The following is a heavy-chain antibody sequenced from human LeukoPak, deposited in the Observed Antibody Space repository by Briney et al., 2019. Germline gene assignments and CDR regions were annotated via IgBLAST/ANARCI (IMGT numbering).Heavy chain of an antibody. Sequence: GASVKVSCKASGGTFSSYAISWVRQAPGQGLEWMGGIIPIFGTANYAQKFQGRVTITADESTSTAYMELRSLRSDDTAVYYCARANSSSWYFVDWFDPWGQGTLVTVSS. CDR2: IIPIFGTA. CDR3: ARANSSSWYFVDWFDP. V-gene: IGHV1-69*13. J-gene: IGHJ5*02. D-gene: IGHD6-13*01. CDR1: GGTFSSYA.